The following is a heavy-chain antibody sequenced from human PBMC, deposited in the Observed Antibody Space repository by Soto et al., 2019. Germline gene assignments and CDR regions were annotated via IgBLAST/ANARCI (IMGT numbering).Heavy chain of an antibody. Sequence: SETLSLTCTVSGGSISSSSYYWGWIRQPPGKGLEWIGSIDYSGSTYYNPSLKSRVTISVDTSKNQFSLKLSSVTAADTAVYYCASPVEGNWGQGTLVTVSS. D-gene: IGHD2-15*01. CDR1: GGSISSSSYY. J-gene: IGHJ4*02. CDR2: IDYSGST. V-gene: IGHV4-39*01. CDR3: ASPVEGN.